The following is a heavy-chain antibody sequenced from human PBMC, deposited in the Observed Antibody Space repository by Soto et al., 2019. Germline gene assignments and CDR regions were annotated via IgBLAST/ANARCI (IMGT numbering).Heavy chain of an antibody. CDR2: IKSKTDGGTT. CDR1: VFTFINAW. D-gene: IGHD3-22*01. J-gene: IGHJ6*02. CDR3: TTTIPYYYDSSGYYYYYGMDV. Sequence: GWSLRLSCASSVFTFINAWMSWVRQAPGKGLEWVGRIKSKTDGGTTDYAAPVKGRFTISRDDSKNTLYLQMNSLKTEDTAVYYCTTTIPYYYDSSGYYYYYGMDVWGQGTTVTVSS. V-gene: IGHV3-15*01.